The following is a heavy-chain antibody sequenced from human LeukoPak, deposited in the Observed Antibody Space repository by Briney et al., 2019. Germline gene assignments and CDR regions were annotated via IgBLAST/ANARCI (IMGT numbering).Heavy chain of an antibody. J-gene: IGHJ4*02. Sequence: QPGGSLRLSCAASGFTFISYWMYWVRQAPGKGLVWVSRINEDGSTTSYADSVKGRFTISRDNTKNTVYLQMNSLRGEDTALYYCARGLGSSSAGTPYGGQGTVVTVSS. CDR2: INEDGSTT. D-gene: IGHD6-6*01. V-gene: IGHV3-74*01. CDR1: GFTFISYW. CDR3: ARGLGSSSAGTPY.